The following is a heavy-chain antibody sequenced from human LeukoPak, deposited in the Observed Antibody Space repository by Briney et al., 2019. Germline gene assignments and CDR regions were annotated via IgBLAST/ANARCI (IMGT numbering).Heavy chain of an antibody. D-gene: IGHD2-15*01. V-gene: IGHV5-51*01. CDR3: ARHLGCSGGSCYLSYYFDY. Sequence: GESLQISCKGSGYSFTSYWIGWVRQMPGKGLEWMGIIYPGDSDTRYSPSFRGQVTISADKSISTAYLQWSSLKASDTAMYYCARHLGCSGGSCYLSYYFDYWGQGTLVTVSS. CDR1: GYSFTSYW. CDR2: IYPGDSDT. J-gene: IGHJ4*02.